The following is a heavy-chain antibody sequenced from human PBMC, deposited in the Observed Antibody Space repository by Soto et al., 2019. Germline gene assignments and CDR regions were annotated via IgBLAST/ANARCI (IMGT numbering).Heavy chain of an antibody. D-gene: IGHD5-12*01. CDR1: GYTFNSSG. CDR3: ARDQVATSLHFDY. V-gene: IGHV1-18*04. Sequence: VKVSFKASGYTFNSSGISWVRQAPGQGLEWMGGISAYNGNTNYAQKLQGRVTMTTDTSTSTAYMELRSLRSDDTAVYYCARDQVATSLHFDYWGQGTLVTVSS. CDR2: ISAYNGNT. J-gene: IGHJ4*02.